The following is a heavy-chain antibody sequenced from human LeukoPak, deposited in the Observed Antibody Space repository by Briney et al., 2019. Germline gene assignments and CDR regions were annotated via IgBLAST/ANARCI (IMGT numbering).Heavy chain of an antibody. D-gene: IGHD3-3*01. J-gene: IGHJ1*01. V-gene: IGHV3-74*01. CDR1: GFTFSTYW. CDR2: IKSDGGK. Sequence: GGSLRLSCAASGFTFSTYWMHWVRQAPGKGLVWVSRIKSDGGKNYADSVKGRFTISRDNAKNTLSLQMNSLRPEDTGVYYCARAPSEIGGYYPEYFRHWGQGTLVTVSS. CDR3: ARAPSEIGGYYPEYFRH.